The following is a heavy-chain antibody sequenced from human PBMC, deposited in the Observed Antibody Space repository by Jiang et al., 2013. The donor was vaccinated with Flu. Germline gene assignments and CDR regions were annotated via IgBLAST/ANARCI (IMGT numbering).Heavy chain of an antibody. V-gene: IGHV1-69*01. D-gene: IGHD3-16*02. Sequence: GAEVKKPGSSVKVSCKASGGTFSSYAISWVRQAPGQGLEWMGGIIPIFGIANYAQKFQGRVTITADESTSTAYMELSSLRSEDTAVYYXARGSNVWGSYRSSFDYWGQGTLVTVSS. CDR3: ARGSNVWGSYRSSFDY. CDR1: GGTFSSYA. J-gene: IGHJ4*02. CDR2: IIPIFGIA.